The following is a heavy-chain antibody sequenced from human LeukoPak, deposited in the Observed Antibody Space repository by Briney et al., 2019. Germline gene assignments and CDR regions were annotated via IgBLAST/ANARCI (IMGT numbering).Heavy chain of an antibody. V-gene: IGHV3-30*02. D-gene: IGHD3-3*01. CDR2: IRYDGSNK. J-gene: IGHJ6*03. CDR1: GFTFSSYG. Sequence: PGGSLRLSCAASGFTFSSYGMHWVRQAPGKGLEWVAFIRYDGSNKYYADSVKGRFTISRDNSKNTLYLQMNSLRAEDTAVYYCAKAGFWSGYDTYYMDVWGKGTTVTVSS. CDR3: AKAGFWSGYDTYYMDV.